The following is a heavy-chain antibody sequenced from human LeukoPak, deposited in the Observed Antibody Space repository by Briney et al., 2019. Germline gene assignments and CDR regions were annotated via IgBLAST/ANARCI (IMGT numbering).Heavy chain of an antibody. CDR2: ISYDGSNK. CDR3: ARDSTTGYSYGYPFDY. D-gene: IGHD5-18*01. CDR1: GFTFSSYA. Sequence: GGSLRLSCAASGFTFSSYAMHWVRQAPGKGLEWVAVISYDGSNKYYADSVKGRFTISRDNSKNTLYLQMNSLRAEDTAVYYCARDSTTGYSYGYPFDYWGQGTLVTVSS. J-gene: IGHJ4*02. V-gene: IGHV3-30*04.